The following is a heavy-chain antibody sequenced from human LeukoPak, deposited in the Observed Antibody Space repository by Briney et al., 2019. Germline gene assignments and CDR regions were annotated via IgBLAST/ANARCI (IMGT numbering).Heavy chain of an antibody. CDR3: AKMVYAATPPFPYYYYGMDV. D-gene: IGHD2-8*01. V-gene: IGHV3-30*18. Sequence: GGSLRLSCAASGFTFSSHGMHWVRQAPGKGLEWVAVISYDGSNKYYADSVKGRFTISRDNSKNTLYLRMNSLRAEDTAVYYCAKMVYAATPPFPYYYYGMDVWGQGTTVTVSS. J-gene: IGHJ6*02. CDR2: ISYDGSNK. CDR1: GFTFSSHG.